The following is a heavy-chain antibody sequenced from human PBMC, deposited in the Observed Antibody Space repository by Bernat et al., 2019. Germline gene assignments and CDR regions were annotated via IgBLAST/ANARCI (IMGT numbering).Heavy chain of an antibody. CDR3: ARRYHYTTGYWYFDL. J-gene: IGHJ2*01. Sequence: DVQLVESGGGFVQPGGSLRLSCAVSGFTFSSHWMSWVRQAPGKGLEWVANIKQDGSEKYYVDSLKGRFTISRDNAKNSLYLQMNSLRVEDTAVYYCARRYHYTTGYWYFDLWGRGTLVTVSS. CDR2: IKQDGSEK. D-gene: IGHD3-16*02. CDR1: GFTFSSHW. V-gene: IGHV3-7*01.